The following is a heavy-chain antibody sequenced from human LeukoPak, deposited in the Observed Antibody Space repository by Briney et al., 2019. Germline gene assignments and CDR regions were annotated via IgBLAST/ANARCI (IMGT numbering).Heavy chain of an antibody. V-gene: IGHV3-74*01. J-gene: IGHJ4*02. CDR3: ATKQWLAPPPDS. D-gene: IGHD6-19*01. Sequence: PGGSLRLSCAASGFTFSKYWMLWVRQAPGKGLESVSRINTDGTVKTYADSVKVRFTVYRDNADNTMFLQMNSVRDEDTAVYYCATKQWLAPPPDSWGQGTPVTVSS. CDR1: GFTFSKYW. CDR2: INTDGTVK.